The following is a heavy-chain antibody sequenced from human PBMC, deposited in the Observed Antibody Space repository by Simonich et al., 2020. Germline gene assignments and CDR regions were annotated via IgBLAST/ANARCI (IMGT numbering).Heavy chain of an antibody. D-gene: IGHD5-18*01. V-gene: IGHV1-2*02. CDR3: ARVSGGTAMVTSTFDI. Sequence: QVQLVQSGAEVKKPGASVKVSCKAYGHTFTGSYSNWGGRAPGQGLEERGGNKPNRGGTNYAQKFQGRVTMTRDTSISPAYMELSRLRSDDTAVYYCARVSGGTAMVTSTFDIWGQGTMVTVSS. CDR2: NKPNRGGT. J-gene: IGHJ3*02. CDR1: GHTFTGSY.